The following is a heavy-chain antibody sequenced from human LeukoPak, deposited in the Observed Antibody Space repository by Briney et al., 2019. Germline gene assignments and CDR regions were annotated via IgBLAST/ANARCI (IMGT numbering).Heavy chain of an antibody. D-gene: IGHD3-10*01. CDR3: AESSITMVRGVRIFDGMDV. Sequence: PSETLSLTCTVSGGSISSGSYYWSWIRQPAGKGLEWIGRIYTSGSTNYNPSLKSRVTISVDTSKNQFSLKLSSVTAADTAVYYCAESSITMVRGVRIFDGMDVWGQGTTVTVSS. J-gene: IGHJ6*02. CDR2: IYTSGST. CDR1: GGSISSGSYY. V-gene: IGHV4-61*02.